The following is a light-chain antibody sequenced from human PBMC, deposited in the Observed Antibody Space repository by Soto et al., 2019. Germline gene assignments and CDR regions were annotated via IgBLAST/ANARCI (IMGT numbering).Light chain of an antibody. J-gene: IGLJ2*01. CDR1: SSNIGAGYD. CDR2: GNS. CDR3: QSYDISLSGYVV. V-gene: IGLV1-40*01. Sequence: QSVLTQPPSVSGAPGQRVTISCTGSSSNIGAGYDVHWYQQLPGTAPKLLIYGNSNRPSGVPDRFSGSKSGTSASLAITGLQAEDEADYCCQSYDISLSGYVVFGGGTKVTVL.